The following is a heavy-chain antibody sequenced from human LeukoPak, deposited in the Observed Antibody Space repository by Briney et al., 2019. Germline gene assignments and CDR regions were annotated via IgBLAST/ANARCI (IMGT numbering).Heavy chain of an antibody. D-gene: IGHD2-2*01. J-gene: IGHJ4*02. V-gene: IGHV3-23*01. CDR1: GFTFGDYA. CDR2: FSGSGGSA. Sequence: PGGSLRLSCTASGFTFGDYAMSWFRQAPGKGLEWVAGFSGSGGSAYYAESVKGRLTISRDDSKSTLYLQMNSLRAEDTAVYYCAKGDCSSISCYTFDCWGQGTLVTVSS. CDR3: AKGDCSSISCYTFDC.